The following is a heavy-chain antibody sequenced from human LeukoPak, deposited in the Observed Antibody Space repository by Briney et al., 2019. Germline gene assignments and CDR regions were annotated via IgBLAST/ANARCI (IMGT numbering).Heavy chain of an antibody. CDR1: GFSFTTSW. Sequence: GGSLRLSCAASGFSFTTSWMSWVRQAPGKGLEWVASIEQDGSEKYYVDSVKGRFTISRDNAKNSLFLQMNSLRAEDTAVYYCAREWELLEAFDYWGQGTLVTVSS. V-gene: IGHV3-7*01. CDR3: AREWELLEAFDY. CDR2: IEQDGSEK. J-gene: IGHJ4*02. D-gene: IGHD1-26*01.